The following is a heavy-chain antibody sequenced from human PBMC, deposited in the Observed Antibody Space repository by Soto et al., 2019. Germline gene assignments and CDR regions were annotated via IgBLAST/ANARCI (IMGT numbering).Heavy chain of an antibody. J-gene: IGHJ3*02. CDR3: ARDRSAPDLLWFGELPHDALDI. Sequence: ASVKVSCKASGYTFTSYGISWVRQAPGQGLEWMGWISAYNGNTNYAQKLQGRVTMTTDTSTSTAYMELRSLRSDDTAVYYCARDRSAPDLLWFGELPHDALDIWGQGTMATASS. CDR2: ISAYNGNT. V-gene: IGHV1-18*01. CDR1: GYTFTSYG. D-gene: IGHD3-10*01.